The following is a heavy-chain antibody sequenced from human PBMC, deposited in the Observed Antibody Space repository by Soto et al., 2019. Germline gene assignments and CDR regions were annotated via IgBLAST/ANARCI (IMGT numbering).Heavy chain of an antibody. Sequence: GGSLRLSCAASGFTFRSYGMHWVRQAPGKGLEWLAVISNDGTNKYLADSVKGRLTLSRDNSKNTLSLQMDSLRAEDTAVYYCVRPLPSGRNYGMDVWGQGTTVTVSS. CDR2: ISNDGTNK. CDR3: VRPLPSGRNYGMDV. V-gene: IGHV3-30*03. J-gene: IGHJ6*02. CDR1: GFTFRSYG. D-gene: IGHD3-10*01.